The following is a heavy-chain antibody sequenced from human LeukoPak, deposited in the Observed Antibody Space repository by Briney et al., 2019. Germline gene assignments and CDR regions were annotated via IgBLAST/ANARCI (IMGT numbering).Heavy chain of an antibody. CDR2: ISGGGGST. J-gene: IGHJ4*02. Sequence: GGSMRLSCAASGFTFTSYSMNWVRQAPGKGLEWVSTISGGGGSTYYADSVKGRFTISRDNSKNTLYLQVNSLRAEDTAVYYCAKGGKWDVTPFDYWGQGTLVTVSS. CDR1: GFTFTSYS. V-gene: IGHV3-23*01. D-gene: IGHD1-26*01. CDR3: AKGGKWDVTPFDY.